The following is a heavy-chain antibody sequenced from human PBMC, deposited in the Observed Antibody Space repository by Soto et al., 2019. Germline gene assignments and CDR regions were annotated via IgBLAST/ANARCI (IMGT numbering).Heavy chain of an antibody. Sequence: WSLRLSCAASGFTFSSYAMSWVRQAPGKGLEWVSAISGSGGSTYYADSVKGRFTISRDNSKNTLYLQMNSLRAEDTAVYYCAKGFNYYDSSGYLYYFDYWGQGTLVTVSS. J-gene: IGHJ4*02. CDR2: ISGSGGST. CDR3: AKGFNYYDSSGYLYYFDY. D-gene: IGHD3-22*01. V-gene: IGHV3-23*01. CDR1: GFTFSSYA.